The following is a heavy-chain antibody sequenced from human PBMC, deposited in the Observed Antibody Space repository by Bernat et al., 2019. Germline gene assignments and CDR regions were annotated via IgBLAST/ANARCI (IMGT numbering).Heavy chain of an antibody. Sequence: QVQLQESGPGLVKPSETLSLTCTVSGGSISSYYWSWIRQPPGKGLEWIGYFYYSGSTSYNPSLKSRVTISVDTSKNQFSLKLSSVTAADTAVYYCARGYSSGWPPGDPWGQGTLVTVSS. CDR2: FYYSGST. D-gene: IGHD6-25*01. CDR1: GGSISSYY. CDR3: ARGYSSGWPPGDP. J-gene: IGHJ5*02. V-gene: IGHV4-59*01.